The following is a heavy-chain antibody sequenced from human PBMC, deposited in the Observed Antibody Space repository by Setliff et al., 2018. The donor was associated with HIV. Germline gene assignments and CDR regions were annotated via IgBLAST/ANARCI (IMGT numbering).Heavy chain of an antibody. J-gene: IGHJ4*02. CDR1: GASVSSGGYY. Sequence: SETLSLTCTVSGASVSSGGYYWTWIRQHPGKGLEWIGYIYYIGNTYSNPSLKSRVTISVDTSKNQFSLKLSSVTAADTAVYYCARGFLSIFGVVSYFDYWGQGTLVTVSS. CDR2: IYYIGNT. V-gene: IGHV4-61*08. D-gene: IGHD3-3*01. CDR3: ARGFLSIFGVVSYFDY.